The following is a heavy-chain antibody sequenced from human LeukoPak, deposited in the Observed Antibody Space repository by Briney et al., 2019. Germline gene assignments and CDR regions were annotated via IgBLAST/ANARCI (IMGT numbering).Heavy chain of an antibody. CDR1: GASISSPNW. Sequence: SETLSLTCAVSGASISSPNWWSWVRQPPGEGLEWIEEIYHSGSTNYNPSLKSRVTISVDTSKNQFSLKLSSVTAADTAVYYCAKASSTVTTNHNAFDIWGQGTMVTVSS. CDR3: AKASSTVTTNHNAFDI. V-gene: IGHV4-4*02. CDR2: IYHSGST. D-gene: IGHD4-17*01. J-gene: IGHJ3*02.